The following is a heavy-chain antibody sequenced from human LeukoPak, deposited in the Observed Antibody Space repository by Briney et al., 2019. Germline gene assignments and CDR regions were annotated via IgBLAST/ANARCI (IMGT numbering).Heavy chain of an antibody. D-gene: IGHD3-22*01. CDR2: ISGSGGST. J-gene: IGHJ4*02. V-gene: IGHV3-23*01. CDR3: AKAFPYYYDSSGYYDY. CDR1: GFTFSSYA. Sequence: GGSLRLSCAASGFTFSSYAMSWVRQAPGKGLEWVSAISGSGGSTYYADSVKGRFTISRDNSKNTLYLQMNSLRAEDTAVYYCAKAFPYYYDSSGYYDYWGQGTLVTVS.